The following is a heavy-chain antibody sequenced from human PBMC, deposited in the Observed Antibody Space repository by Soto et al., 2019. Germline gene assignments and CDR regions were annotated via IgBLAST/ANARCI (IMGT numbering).Heavy chain of an antibody. CDR1: GFTFSNYS. CDR2: MNSGGRT. V-gene: IGHV3-23*01. J-gene: IGHJ5*02. Sequence: GGSLRLSCAASGFTFSNYSMSWVRQAPGKGLEWVSGMNSGGRTYYADSVKGRFTISRDTSKNTLYLQMNSLRAEDTAVYYCTRDASRDSSARGWFDPWGPGTLVTVSS. CDR3: TRDASRDSSARGWFDP. D-gene: IGHD6-13*01.